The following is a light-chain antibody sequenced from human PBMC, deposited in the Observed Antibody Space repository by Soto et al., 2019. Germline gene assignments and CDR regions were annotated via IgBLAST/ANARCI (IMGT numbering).Light chain of an antibody. CDR2: DAS. CDR1: QGISNH. Sequence: DIQMTQSPSSRYGPVRDRVKITSRASQGISNHLAWYQQKPGKAPKLLIYDASSLESGVPSRFSGSGSGTEFTLTITSLQPDDFATYYCQQYNSYPWTFGQGPKVDI. J-gene: IGKJ1*01. CDR3: QQYNSYPWT. V-gene: IGKV1-16*01.